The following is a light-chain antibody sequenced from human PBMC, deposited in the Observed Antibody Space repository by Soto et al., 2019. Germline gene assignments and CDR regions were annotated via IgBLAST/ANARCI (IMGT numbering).Light chain of an antibody. CDR2: EVS. J-gene: IGLJ3*02. CDR1: SSDVGAYNY. V-gene: IGLV2-14*01. CDR3: SSYTSSSTLQ. Sequence: QSALTQPASVSGSPGQSITISCTGTSSDVGAYNYVSWYQQHPGKAPKLIIYEVSIRPSGIPNRFSGSKSGNTASLTISGLQAEDEADYYCSSYTSSSTLQFGGGTKLTVL.